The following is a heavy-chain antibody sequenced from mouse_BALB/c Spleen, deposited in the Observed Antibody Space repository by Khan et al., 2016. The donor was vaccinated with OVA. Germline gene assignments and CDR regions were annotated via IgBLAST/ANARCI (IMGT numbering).Heavy chain of an antibody. D-gene: IGHD2-10*02. CDR1: GYSITSDYA. CDR2: ISYSGNT. CDR3: ARVYGGGFDY. J-gene: IGHJ2*02. V-gene: IGHV3-2*02. Sequence: EVQLQESGPGLVKPSQSLSLTCTVTGYSITSDYAWNWIRQSPGNKLECMGFISYSGNTKYNPSLKSRFSITRDTSKNQFFLQLNSVTTEDTATYYCARVYGGGFDYWGQGTCLTVSA.